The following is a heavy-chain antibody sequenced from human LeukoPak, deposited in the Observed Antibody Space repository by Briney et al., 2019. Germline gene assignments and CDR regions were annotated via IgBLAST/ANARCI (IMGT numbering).Heavy chain of an antibody. CDR2: IYYSGST. CDR1: GGSISSGGYY. J-gene: IGHJ6*02. V-gene: IGHV4-31*03. CDR3: ARGEGYCSSTSCYTYYYGMDV. D-gene: IGHD2-2*02. Sequence: TLSLTRTVSGGSISSGGYYWSWIRQHPGKGLEWTGYIYYSGSTYYSPSLKSRVTISVDTSKNQFSLKLSSVTAADTAVYYCARGEGYCSSTSCYTYYYGMDVWGQGTTVTVSS.